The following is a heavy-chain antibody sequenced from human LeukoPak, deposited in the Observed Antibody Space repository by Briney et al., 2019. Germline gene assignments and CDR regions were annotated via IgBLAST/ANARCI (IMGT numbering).Heavy chain of an antibody. V-gene: IGHV1-69*13. D-gene: IGHD2-15*01. CDR2: IIPIFGTA. CDR3: ARVPSPCSGGSCYTVPDAFDI. Sequence: SVKVSCKASGGTFSSYAISWVRQAPGQGLGWMGGIIPIFGTANYAQKFQGRVTITADESTSTAYMELSSLRSEDTAVFYCARVPSPCSGGSCYTVPDAFDIWGQGTMVTVSS. CDR1: GGTFSSYA. J-gene: IGHJ3*02.